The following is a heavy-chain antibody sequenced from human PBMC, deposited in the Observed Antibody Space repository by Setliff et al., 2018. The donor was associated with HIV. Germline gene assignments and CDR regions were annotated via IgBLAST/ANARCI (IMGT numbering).Heavy chain of an antibody. V-gene: IGHV3-23*01. CDR3: ARDLIWGFDY. CDR1: GFTFSNFA. Sequence: GGSLRLSCAASGFTFSNFAMSWVRLTPGKGLEWVSGITDSGSTTYYDDSVKGRFTVSRDNARSSLYLQLNSLRSEDTAVYYCARDLIWGFDYWGQGTPVTVSS. D-gene: IGHD3-16*01. J-gene: IGHJ4*02. CDR2: ITDSGSTT.